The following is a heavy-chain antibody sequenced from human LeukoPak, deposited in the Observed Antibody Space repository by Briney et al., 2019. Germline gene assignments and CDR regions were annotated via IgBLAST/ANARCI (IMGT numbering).Heavy chain of an antibody. CDR2: INHSGST. CDR3: AGWGAGELLSLDS. D-gene: IGHD3-10*01. V-gene: IGHV4-34*01. CDR1: GGSFSGYY. Sequence: PSETLSLTCAVYGGSFSGYYWSWIRQPPGKGLEWVGEINHSGSTNYNPSLKSRVTISVDTSKNQFSLKLSSVTAADTAVYYCAGWGAGELLSLDSWGQGTLVTVSS. J-gene: IGHJ4*02.